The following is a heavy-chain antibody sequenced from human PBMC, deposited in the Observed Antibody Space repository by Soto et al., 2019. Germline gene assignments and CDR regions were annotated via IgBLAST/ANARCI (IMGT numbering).Heavy chain of an antibody. J-gene: IGHJ4*02. D-gene: IGHD5-18*01. CDR1: GYTFTSYA. CDR2: INAGNGNT. V-gene: IGHV1-3*01. Sequence: QVQLVQSGAEVKKPGASVKVSCKASGYTFTSYAMHWVRQAPGQRLEWMGWINAGNGNTKYSQKLQGRVTITRDKSASKGYMEVRSLRSEDTAVYYCARAGARIQPGLKTAYYFDYWGQGPLVTVSS. CDR3: ARAGARIQPGLKTAYYFDY.